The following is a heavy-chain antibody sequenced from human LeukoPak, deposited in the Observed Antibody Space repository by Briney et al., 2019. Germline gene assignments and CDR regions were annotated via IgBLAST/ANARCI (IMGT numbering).Heavy chain of an antibody. CDR2: ISAYNGNT. CDR1: GYTFTGYY. J-gene: IGHJ3*02. Sequence: ASVKVSCKAFGYTFTGYYMHWVRQAPGQGLEWMGWISAYNGNTNYAQKLQGRVTMTTDTSTSTAYMELRSLRSDDTAVYYCARVWRYYDSSGYYSDAFDIWGQGTMVTVSS. D-gene: IGHD3-22*01. V-gene: IGHV1-18*04. CDR3: ARVWRYYDSSGYYSDAFDI.